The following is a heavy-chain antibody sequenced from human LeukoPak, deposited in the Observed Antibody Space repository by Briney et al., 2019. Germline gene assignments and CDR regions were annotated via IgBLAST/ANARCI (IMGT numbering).Heavy chain of an antibody. D-gene: IGHD5-18*01. V-gene: IGHV3-48*01. CDR3: ARDMDTAMEYYFDY. CDR2: ISSSSSTI. CDR1: GFTFSSYS. J-gene: IGHJ4*02. Sequence: PGGSLRLSCAASGFTFSSYSMNWVRQAPGKGLEWVSYISSSSSTIYYADSVKGRFTISRDNAKNSLYLQMNSLRAEDTAVYYCARDMDTAMEYYFDYWGQGTLVTVSS.